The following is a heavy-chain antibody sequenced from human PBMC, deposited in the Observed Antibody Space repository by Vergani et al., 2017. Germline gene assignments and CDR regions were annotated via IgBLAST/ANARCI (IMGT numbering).Heavy chain of an antibody. Sequence: QVQLPESGPGLVKPSETLSLTCTVSGGSLSSYYWSWIRQPPGKGLEWIGYIYYSGSTNYNPALKSLVTISVDTSKNQFSLKLSSVTAADMAVYYCARVLPTAYYYYGMDVWGQGTTVTVSS. CDR2: IYYSGST. V-gene: IGHV4-59*01. J-gene: IGHJ6*02. CDR1: GGSLSSYY. D-gene: IGHD3-10*01. CDR3: ARVLPTAYYYYGMDV.